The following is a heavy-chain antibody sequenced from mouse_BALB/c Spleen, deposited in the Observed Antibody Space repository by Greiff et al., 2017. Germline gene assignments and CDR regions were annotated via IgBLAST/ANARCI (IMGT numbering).Heavy chain of an antibody. CDR3: ARDHYDYDYYAMDY. Sequence: VMLVESGPGLVAPSQSLSITCTVSGFSLTSYGVHWVRQPPGKGLEWLGVIWAGGSTNYNSALMSRLSISKDNSKSQVFLKMNSLQTDDTAMYYCARDHYDYDYYAMDYWGQGTSVTVSS. D-gene: IGHD2-4*01. V-gene: IGHV2-9*02. J-gene: IGHJ4*01. CDR2: IWAGGST. CDR1: GFSLTSYG.